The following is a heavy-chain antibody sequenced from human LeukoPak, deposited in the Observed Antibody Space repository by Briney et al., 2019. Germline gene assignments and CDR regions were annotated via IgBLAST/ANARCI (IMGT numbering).Heavy chain of an antibody. CDR3: ARVAYYDFWSGYPYYYYYMDV. J-gene: IGHJ6*03. D-gene: IGHD3-3*01. CDR2: IYYSGST. Sequence: SETLSLTCAVYGGSFSGYYWSWIRQPPGKGLEWIGYIYYSGSTNYNPSLKSRVTISVDTSKNQFSLKLSSVTAADTAVYYCARVAYYDFWSGYPYYYYYMDVWGKGTTVTVSS. CDR1: GGSFSGYY. V-gene: IGHV4-59*01.